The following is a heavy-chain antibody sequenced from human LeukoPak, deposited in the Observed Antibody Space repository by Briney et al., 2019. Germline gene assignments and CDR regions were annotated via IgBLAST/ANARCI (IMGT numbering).Heavy chain of an antibody. CDR3: AKEEGWYYFDY. CDR2: IRSDGNNQ. J-gene: IGHJ4*02. Sequence: GGSLRLSCAASGFTFINYGMHWVRQAPGKGLEWVAFIRSDGNNQYYADSVKGRFTISRDNSKNTLHLQMNSLRAEGTAVYYCAKEEGWYYFDYWGQGTLVTVSS. D-gene: IGHD6-19*01. CDR1: GFTFINYG. V-gene: IGHV3-30*02.